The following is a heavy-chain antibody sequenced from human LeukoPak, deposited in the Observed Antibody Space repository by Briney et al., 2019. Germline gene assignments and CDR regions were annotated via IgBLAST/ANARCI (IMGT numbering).Heavy chain of an antibody. CDR3: AKVRRTAMVADAFDI. CDR2: LAYDGTNE. J-gene: IGHJ3*02. D-gene: IGHD5-18*01. V-gene: IGHV3-30*04. CDR1: GFTFNLYA. Sequence: PGGSLRLSCATSGFTFNLYAMHWVRHAPGKGLEWAALLAYDGTNEYYADSVKGRFTISRDNSKNTLYLQMNSLRAEDTAVYYCAKVRRTAMVADAFDIWGQGTMVTVSS.